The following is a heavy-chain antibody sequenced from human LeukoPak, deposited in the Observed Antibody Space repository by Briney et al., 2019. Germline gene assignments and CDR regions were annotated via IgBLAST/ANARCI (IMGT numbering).Heavy chain of an antibody. Sequence: GRSLRLSCAASGFTFGDYAMHWVRQAPGKGLEWVSGISWNSGSIGYADSVKGRFTISRDNAKNSLYLQMNSLRAEDTALYYCAKDPGYSYGHPYYFDYWGQGTLVTVSS. J-gene: IGHJ4*02. V-gene: IGHV3-9*01. CDR1: GFTFGDYA. CDR3: AKDPGYSYGHPYYFDY. CDR2: ISWNSGSI. D-gene: IGHD5-18*01.